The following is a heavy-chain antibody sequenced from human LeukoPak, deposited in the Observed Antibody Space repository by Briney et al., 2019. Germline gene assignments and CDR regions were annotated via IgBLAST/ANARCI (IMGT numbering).Heavy chain of an antibody. J-gene: IGHJ4*02. CDR1: GYTFTSYG. D-gene: IGHD2-15*01. Sequence: ASVKVSCKASGYTFTSYGISWVRQAPGQGLAWMGWISAYNGNTNYAQKLQGRVTMTTDTSTSKAYMELRSLRSDDTAVYYCASSYCSGGSCPGDFDYWGQGTLVTVSS. V-gene: IGHV1-18*01. CDR3: ASSYCSGGSCPGDFDY. CDR2: ISAYNGNT.